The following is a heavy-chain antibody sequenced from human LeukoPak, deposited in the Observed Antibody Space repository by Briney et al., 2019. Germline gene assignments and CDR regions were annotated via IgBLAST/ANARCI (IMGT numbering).Heavy chain of an antibody. CDR3: ARSNRAVAGLGLDP. Sequence: ASVKVSCKASGYTFTSYGISWVRQAPGQGLEWMGWISAYNGNTNYAQKLQGRVTMTTDTSASTAYMELRSLRSDDTAVYYCARSNRAVAGLGLDPWGQGTLVTVSS. CDR1: GYTFTSYG. J-gene: IGHJ5*02. V-gene: IGHV1-18*01. CDR2: ISAYNGNT. D-gene: IGHD6-19*01.